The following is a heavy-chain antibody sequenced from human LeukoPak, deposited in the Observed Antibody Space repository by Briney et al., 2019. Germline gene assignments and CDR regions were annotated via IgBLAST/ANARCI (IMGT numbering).Heavy chain of an antibody. V-gene: IGHV4-34*01. J-gene: IGHJ4*02. CDR2: INHSGST. D-gene: IGHD4-17*01. Sequence: SETLSLTCAVYGGSFSGYYWSWIRQPPGKGLEWIGEINHSGSTNYNPSLKSRVTISVDTSRNQFSLKLSSVTAADTAVYYCARGRGTTVTIFDYWGQGTLVTVSS. CDR3: ARGRGTTVTIFDY. CDR1: GGSFSGYY.